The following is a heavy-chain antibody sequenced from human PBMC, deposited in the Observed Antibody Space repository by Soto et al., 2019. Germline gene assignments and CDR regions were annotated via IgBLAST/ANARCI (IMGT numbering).Heavy chain of an antibody. J-gene: IGHJ4*02. CDR1: GGTFSSYA. Sequence: SVKVSCKASGGTFSSYAISWVRQAPGQGLEWMGGIIPIFGTANYAQKFQGRVTITADKSTSTAYMELSSLRSEDTAVYYCAREGDYYGSGSYFDYWGQGTLVTVSS. V-gene: IGHV1-69*06. CDR2: IIPIFGTA. CDR3: AREGDYYGSGSYFDY. D-gene: IGHD3-10*01.